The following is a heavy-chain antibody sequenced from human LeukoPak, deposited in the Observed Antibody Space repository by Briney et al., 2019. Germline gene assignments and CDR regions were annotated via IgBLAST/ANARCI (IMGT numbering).Heavy chain of an antibody. J-gene: IGHJ6*03. CDR3: AKVMWAARSSHYYFMDD. V-gene: IGHV3-33*03. Sequence: TGGSLRLSCAASGFSLSNYGMLWVRQAPGKGLEWMAVIWYDGSNKYYADSVRGRFTISRDNAKDTLYLQMNSLRAEDTAVYYCAKVMWAARSSHYYFMDDWGKGTTVTVSS. CDR1: GFSLSNYG. CDR2: IWYDGSNK. D-gene: IGHD1-26*01.